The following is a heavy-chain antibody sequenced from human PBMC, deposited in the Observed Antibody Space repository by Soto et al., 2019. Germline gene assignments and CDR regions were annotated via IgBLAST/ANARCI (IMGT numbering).Heavy chain of an antibody. CDR2: IQPDVRFS. J-gene: IGHJ4*02. D-gene: IGHD2-8*01. V-gene: IGHV3-74*01. CDR1: GFSFSASW. CDR3: ARGYCSNGGCKSLQA. Sequence: WGSLRLSCVASGFSFSASWMHWVRQDPGKGLEWVSQIQPDVRFSISADSVKGRLTISRDNAKNTLYLQMKSLQTEDTAVYYCARGYCSNGGCKSLQAWAKGTMVTVS.